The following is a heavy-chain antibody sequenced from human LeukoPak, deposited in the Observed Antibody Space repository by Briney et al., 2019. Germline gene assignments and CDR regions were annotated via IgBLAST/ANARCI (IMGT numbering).Heavy chain of an antibody. CDR1: GGSFSNYY. Sequence: SETLFLTCAVYGGSFSNYYWSWIRQPPGQGLEWIGEFDYSGNINYNPSLKSRVTISVDTSKNQFSLKLTSVTAADTAVYYCARVSGSGSKRYFDYWGQGTLVTVSS. D-gene: IGHD3-10*01. J-gene: IGHJ4*02. CDR2: FDYSGNI. V-gene: IGHV4-34*01. CDR3: ARVSGSGSKRYFDY.